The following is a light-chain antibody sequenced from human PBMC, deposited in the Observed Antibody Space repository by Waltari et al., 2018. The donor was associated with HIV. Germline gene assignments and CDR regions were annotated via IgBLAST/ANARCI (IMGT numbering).Light chain of an antibody. CDR1: NIGNDS. CDR2: DNN. Sequence: QSVLTQPPSVSAAPGRRVTISCSNIGNDSGAWYQHLPVPAPKLVLYDNNKRPSGMPDRSPGSKSGTPATLAITGLLTRHEAGYSCGTWDISLIGGVFGGGTKLTAL. J-gene: IGLJ3*02. CDR3: GTWDISLIGGV. V-gene: IGLV1-51*01.